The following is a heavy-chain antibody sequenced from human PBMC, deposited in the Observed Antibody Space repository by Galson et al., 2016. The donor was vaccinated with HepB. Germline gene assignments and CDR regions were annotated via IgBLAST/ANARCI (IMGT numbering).Heavy chain of an antibody. CDR1: GGSISSQH. CDR3: ATAIPGYGGFPS. CDR2: KSYTGVT. J-gene: IGHJ5*02. Sequence: SETLSLTCTVSGGSISSQHYSWIRQPPGKGLEWIGDKSYTGVTYYSPSLKGRVSTSVDTSNNQLSLRLTSVTAADTAVYYCATAIPGYGGFPSWGQGTLVTVSS. V-gene: IGHV4-59*11. D-gene: IGHD5-12*01.